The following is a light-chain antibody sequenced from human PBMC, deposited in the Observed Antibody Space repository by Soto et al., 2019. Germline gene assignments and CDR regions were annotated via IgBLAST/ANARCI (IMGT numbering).Light chain of an antibody. J-gene: IGKJ2*01. CDR2: GAS. CDR1: QSLSNN. V-gene: IGKV3-15*01. Sequence: EIVMTQSPATLSVSPGERATLSCRASQSLSNNLAWYQQKPGQAPRLLIYGASTRATGIPARFSGSGSGTEFTLTILSLQSGDFAVYYCQQYNYWPPYTFGQGTKVEIK. CDR3: QQYNYWPPYT.